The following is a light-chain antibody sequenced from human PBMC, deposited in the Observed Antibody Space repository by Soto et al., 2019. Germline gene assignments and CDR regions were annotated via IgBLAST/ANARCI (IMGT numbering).Light chain of an antibody. CDR1: QGISTS. CDR2: AAL. V-gene: IGKV1-12*01. Sequence: DIQMTQSPSSVSASVGDRVTITCRASQGISTSLAWYQQKPGKAPKLLIYAALSLQSGVPSRFSGSGSGTDFVLPISSLQREDFETYDGQQSNSFPITFGPGKRLDIK. CDR3: QQSNSFPIT. J-gene: IGKJ5*01.